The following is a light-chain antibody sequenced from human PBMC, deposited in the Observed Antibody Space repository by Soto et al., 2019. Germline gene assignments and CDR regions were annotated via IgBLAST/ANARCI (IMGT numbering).Light chain of an antibody. V-gene: IGKV3-20*01. Sequence: EIVLTQSPRTLSLSPGERATLSCRASQSVSSTRLAWYQQKPGQAPRLLIYDASRRATGVPDRFSGSGSGIDFTLSISRLEPEDSAVYFCQQYDSSPPMFTFGQGTKLEIK. CDR2: DAS. J-gene: IGKJ2*01. CDR1: QSVSSTR. CDR3: QQYDSSPPMFT.